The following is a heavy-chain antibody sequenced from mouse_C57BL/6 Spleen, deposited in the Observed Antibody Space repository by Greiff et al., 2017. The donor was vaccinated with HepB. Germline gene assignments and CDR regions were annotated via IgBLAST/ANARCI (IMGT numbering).Heavy chain of an antibody. Sequence: VQLVESGPGLVQPSQSLSITCTVSGFSLTSYGVHWVRQSPGKGLEWLGVIWSGGSTDYNAAFISRLSISKDNSKSQVFFKMNSLQADDTAIYYCARNGENYYGSSFYFDYWGQGTTLTVSS. D-gene: IGHD1-1*01. CDR3: ARNGENYYGSSFYFDY. CDR2: IWSGGST. CDR1: GFSLTSYG. V-gene: IGHV2-2*01. J-gene: IGHJ2*01.